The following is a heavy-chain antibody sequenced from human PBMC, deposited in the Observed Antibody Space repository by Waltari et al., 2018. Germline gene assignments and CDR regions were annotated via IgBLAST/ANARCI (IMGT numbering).Heavy chain of an antibody. J-gene: IGHJ4*02. CDR1: GASISGSFW. CDR3: ARDRGRGLYLDS. V-gene: IGHV4-4*02. D-gene: IGHD5-12*01. CDR2: IHGSGKI. Sequence: QVQLQESGPGLVKPSGTLSVTCAVSGASISGSFWWSWVRQTPGKGLEWIGQIHGSGKINYNPSLESRVTVSRDTSNNQFSLKVTSATAADTAVYFCARDRGRGLYLDSWGQGILVTVSP.